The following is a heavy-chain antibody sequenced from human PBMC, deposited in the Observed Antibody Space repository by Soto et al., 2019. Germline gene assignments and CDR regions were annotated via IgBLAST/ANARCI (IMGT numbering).Heavy chain of an antibody. CDR1: GGSISSGGYY. D-gene: IGHD1-26*01. Sequence: SETLSLTCTVSGGSISSGGYYCSWIRQHPGKGLEWIGYIYYSGSTYYNPSLKSRVTISVDTSKNQFSLKLSSVTAADTAVYYCARRRSYGTLYYFDYWGREPWSPSPQ. CDR3: ARRRSYGTLYYFDY. J-gene: IGHJ4*02. CDR2: IYYSGST. V-gene: IGHV4-31*03.